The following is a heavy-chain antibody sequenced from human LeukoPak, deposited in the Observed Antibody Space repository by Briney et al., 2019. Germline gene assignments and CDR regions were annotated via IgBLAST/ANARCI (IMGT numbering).Heavy chain of an antibody. J-gene: IGHJ4*02. CDR1: GFTFSSYA. CDR2: ISYDGSNK. V-gene: IGHV3-30-3*01. CDR3: ARDGMLYGSGSYSYFDY. D-gene: IGHD3-10*01. Sequence: PGRSLRLSCAASGFTFSSYAMHWVRQAPGKGLEWVAVISYDGSNKYYADSVKGRFTISRDNSKNTLYLQMNSLRAEDTAVYYCARDGMLYGSGSYSYFDYWGQGTLVTVSS.